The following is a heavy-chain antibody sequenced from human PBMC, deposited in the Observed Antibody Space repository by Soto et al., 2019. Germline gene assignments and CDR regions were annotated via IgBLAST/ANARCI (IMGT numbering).Heavy chain of an antibody. V-gene: IGHV3-30*18. J-gene: IGHJ4*02. CDR3: AKVQYYYDSSGYFDY. D-gene: IGHD3-22*01. CDR2: ISYDGSNK. Sequence: VQLVESGGGVVQPGRSLRLSCAASGFTFSSYGMHWVRQAPGKGLEWVAVISYDGSNKYYADSVKGRFTISRDNSKNTLYLQMNSLRAEDTAVYYCAKVQYYYDSSGYFDYWGQGTLVTVSS. CDR1: GFTFSSYG.